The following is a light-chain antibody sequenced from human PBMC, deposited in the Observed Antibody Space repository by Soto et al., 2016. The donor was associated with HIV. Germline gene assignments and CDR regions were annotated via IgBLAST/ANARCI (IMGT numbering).Light chain of an antibody. CDR1: QSISSY. V-gene: IGKV1-17*01. J-gene: IGKJ4*01. CDR2: AAS. Sequence: DIQMTQSPSSLSASVGDRVTITCRASQSISSYLNWYQQKPGKAPKLLIYAASSLQSGVPSRFSGSGSGTDFTLTISSLQPEDFATYYCLQHNSYPLTFGGRDQGGGSN. CDR3: LQHNSYPLT.